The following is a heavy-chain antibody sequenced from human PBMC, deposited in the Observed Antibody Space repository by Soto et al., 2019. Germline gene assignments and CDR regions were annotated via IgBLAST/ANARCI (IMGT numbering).Heavy chain of an antibody. Sequence: SLRLSCAASGFTFSTYGMHWVRQAPGKGLEWVALISYDGSNRNSADSVKGRFTISRDNSKNTLYLQVNSLRVEDTAVYYCAKDEVRTPSLYAMDVWGQGTTVTVSS. CDR3: AKDEVRTPSLYAMDV. D-gene: IGHD3-10*01. J-gene: IGHJ6*02. CDR1: GFTFSTYG. CDR2: ISYDGSNR. V-gene: IGHV3-30*18.